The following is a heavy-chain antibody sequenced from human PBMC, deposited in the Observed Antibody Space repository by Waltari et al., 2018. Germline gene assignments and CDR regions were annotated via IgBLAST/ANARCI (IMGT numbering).Heavy chain of an antibody. V-gene: IGHV1-2*02. CDR2: INPNSGGT. D-gene: IGHD1-1*01. Sequence: QAQLVQSGAEVKKPGASVKVSCKASGYTFTAYYMHWVRQAPGQGLEWMGWINPNSGGTNYAQKFQGRVTMTRDTSISTAYMELSRLRSDDTAVYYCARDVFVSWNGGPNWFDPWGQGSLVTVSS. CDR3: ARDVFVSWNGGPNWFDP. CDR1: GYTFTAYY. J-gene: IGHJ5*02.